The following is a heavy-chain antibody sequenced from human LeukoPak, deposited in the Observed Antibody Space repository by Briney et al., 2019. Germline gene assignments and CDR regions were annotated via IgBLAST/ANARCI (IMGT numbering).Heavy chain of an antibody. CDR2: IYYSGST. J-gene: IGHJ4*02. CDR3: ARVIGYRSSTSCFGYFDY. Sequence: SETLSLTCTVSGGSISSYYWSWIRQPPGKGLEWVGYIYYSGSTNYNPSLKSRVTTSVDTSKNQLSLKLSSVTAADTAVYYCARVIGYRSSTSCFGYFDYWGQGTLVTVSS. CDR1: GGSISSYY. V-gene: IGHV4-59*08. D-gene: IGHD2-2*01.